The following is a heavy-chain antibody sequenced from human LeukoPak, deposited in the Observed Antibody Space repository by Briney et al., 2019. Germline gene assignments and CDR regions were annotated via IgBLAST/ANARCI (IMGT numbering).Heavy chain of an antibody. D-gene: IGHD6-19*01. J-gene: IGHJ4*02. Sequence: GGSLRLSCAACGFTFSSDAMSWGRQAPGEGGEGVSVLSGRGCTSSYADSAIGPFTISRDNSKNPLYLQLTSLRAEDTALYYCAKEGDSSGSYVDYWGQGTLATVSS. CDR3: AKEGDSSGSYVDY. CDR1: GFTFSSDA. V-gene: IGHV3-23*01. CDR2: LSGRGCTS.